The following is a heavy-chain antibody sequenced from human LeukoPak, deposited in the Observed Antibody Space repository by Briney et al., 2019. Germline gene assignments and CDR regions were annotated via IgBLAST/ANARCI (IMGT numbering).Heavy chain of an antibody. Sequence: PSETLSLTCTVSGGSISSYYWSWIRQPPGKGLEWIGYIYYSGSTNYNPSLKSRVTISVDTSKKQFSLKLSSVTAADTAVYYCARFYYDSSGYYNAFDYWGQGTLVTVSS. CDR3: ARFYYDSSGYYNAFDY. CDR2: IYYSGST. J-gene: IGHJ4*02. CDR1: GGSISSYY. V-gene: IGHV4-59*01. D-gene: IGHD3-22*01.